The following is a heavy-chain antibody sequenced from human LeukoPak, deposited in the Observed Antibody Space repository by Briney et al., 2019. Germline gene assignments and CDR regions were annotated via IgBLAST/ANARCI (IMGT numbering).Heavy chain of an antibody. J-gene: IGHJ4*02. CDR1: GPTVSSNY. D-gene: IGHD3-10*01. CDR3: ANLPRGDY. Sequence: GGSLRLSCAASGPTVSSNYMTWVRQAPGKGLEWVSIIYSSGSTYYADSLKGRFTISRDNSKNTVYLQMSSLRVEDTAVYYCANLPRGDYWGQGTLVTVSS. CDR2: IYSSGST. V-gene: IGHV3-53*01.